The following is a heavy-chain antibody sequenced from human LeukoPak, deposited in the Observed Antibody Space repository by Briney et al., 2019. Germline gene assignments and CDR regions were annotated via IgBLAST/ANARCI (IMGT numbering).Heavy chain of an antibody. D-gene: IGHD3-9*01. CDR3: ARDPGDTDWYNFDF. CDR2: IHSSGST. V-gene: IGHV4-59*11. CDR1: GRPLSGHF. Sequence: PSDTLSLTCTVSGRPLSGHFWSWFRRPPGKGLENIGYIHSSGSTNYNPSYKSRVTVSLEMSKNQFSLSLSFVTAADTAVYYCARDPGDTDWYNFDFWGQGILVTVSS. J-gene: IGHJ4*02.